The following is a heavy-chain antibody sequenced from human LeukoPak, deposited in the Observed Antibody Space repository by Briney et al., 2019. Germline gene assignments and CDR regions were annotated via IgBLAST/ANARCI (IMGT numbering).Heavy chain of an antibody. J-gene: IGHJ4*02. CDR1: GFTFSSYS. CDR2: ISSSSSYI. Sequence: GGSLRLSCAASGFTFSSYSMNWVRQAPGKGLEWVSSISSSSSYIYYADSVKGRFTISRDNAKNSLYLQMNSLRAEDTAVYYCARDEFQMATISAAYWGQGTLVTVPS. V-gene: IGHV3-21*01. D-gene: IGHD5-12*01. CDR3: ARDEFQMATISAAY.